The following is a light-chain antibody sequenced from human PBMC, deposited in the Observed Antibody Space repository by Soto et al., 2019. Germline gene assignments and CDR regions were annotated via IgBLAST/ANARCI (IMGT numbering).Light chain of an antibody. CDR3: GADHGSGSNFVYV. V-gene: IGLV9-49*01. Sequence: QAVLTQPPSASAPLGASVTLTCTLSSDYSNYNVDWYQQRPGKGPRFVMRVGTGGIVGSKGDGIPDRFSVLGSGLNRYLTIKNIQEDDESDYHCGADHGSGSNFVYVFGTGTQLTVL. J-gene: IGLJ7*01. CDR1: SDYSNYN. CDR2: VGTGGIVG.